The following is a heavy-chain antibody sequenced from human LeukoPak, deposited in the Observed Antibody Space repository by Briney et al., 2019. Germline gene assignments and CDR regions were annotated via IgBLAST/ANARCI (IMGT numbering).Heavy chain of an antibody. Sequence: PGGSLRLSCAASGFTFSSYVMTWVRQAPGRGLEWVSGISGSGVSTYYADSVKGRFTISRDNSKNTLYPQINSLRAEDTAIYYCAKGASSGWLLYWFDPWGQGTLVTVSS. J-gene: IGHJ5*02. V-gene: IGHV3-23*01. CDR3: AKGASSGWLLYWFDP. CDR1: GFTFSSYV. CDR2: ISGSGVST. D-gene: IGHD6-19*01.